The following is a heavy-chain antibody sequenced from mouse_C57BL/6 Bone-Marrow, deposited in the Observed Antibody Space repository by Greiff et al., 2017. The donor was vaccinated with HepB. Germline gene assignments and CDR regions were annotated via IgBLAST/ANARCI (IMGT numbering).Heavy chain of an antibody. CDR2: IDPSDSYT. CDR3: ARYGYPAMDY. D-gene: IGHD2-2*01. V-gene: IGHV1-50*01. CDR1: GYTFTSYW. J-gene: IGHJ4*01. Sequence: QVQLQQPGAELVKPGASVKLSCKASGYTFTSYWMQWVKQRPGQGLEWIGEIDPSDSYTNYNQKFKGKATLTVDTSSSTAYMQLSSLTSEDSAVYYCARYGYPAMDYWGQGTSVTVSS.